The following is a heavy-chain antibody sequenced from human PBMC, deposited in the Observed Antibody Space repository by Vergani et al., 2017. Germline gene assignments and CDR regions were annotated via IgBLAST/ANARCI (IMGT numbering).Heavy chain of an antibody. D-gene: IGHD3-10*01. CDR3: TTTVRGVDRAFDY. V-gene: IGHV3-15*01. CDR2: IKSKTDGGTT. J-gene: IGHJ4*02. CDR1: GFTFSNAW. Sequence: EVQLVESGGGLVKPGGSLRLSCAASGFTFSNAWMSWVRQAPGKGLEWVGRIKSKTDGGTTDYAAPVKGRFTISRDDSKNTLYLQMNSLKTEDTAVYYCTTTVRGVDRAFDYWGQGTLVTVSS.